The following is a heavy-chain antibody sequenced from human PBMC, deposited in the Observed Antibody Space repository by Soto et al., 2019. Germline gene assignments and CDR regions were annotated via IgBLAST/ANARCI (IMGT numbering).Heavy chain of an antibody. CDR2: IYYSGST. Sequence: SETLSLTCTVSGGSIGTYYWSWIRQPPGKGLEWIGYIYYSGSTNYNPSLKSRVTISVDTSKNQFSLKLSSVSAADTAVYYCARDGSRYDFWSGPYYFDYWGQGTLVTVSS. V-gene: IGHV4-59*01. CDR3: ARDGSRYDFWSGPYYFDY. D-gene: IGHD3-3*01. J-gene: IGHJ4*02. CDR1: GGSIGTYY.